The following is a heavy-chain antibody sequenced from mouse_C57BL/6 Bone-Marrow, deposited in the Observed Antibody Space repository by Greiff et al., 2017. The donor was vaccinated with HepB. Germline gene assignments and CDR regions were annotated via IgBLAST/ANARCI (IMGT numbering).Heavy chain of an antibody. Sequence: QVQLKQPGAELVKPGASVKLSCKASGYTFTSYWMQWVKQRPGQGLEWIGEIDPSDSYTNYNQKFKGKATLTVDTSSSTAYMQLSSLTSEDSAVYYCSYYGSSLDYWGQGTTLTVSS. CDR2: IDPSDSYT. V-gene: IGHV1-50*01. D-gene: IGHD1-1*01. J-gene: IGHJ2*01. CDR3: SYYGSSLDY. CDR1: GYTFTSYW.